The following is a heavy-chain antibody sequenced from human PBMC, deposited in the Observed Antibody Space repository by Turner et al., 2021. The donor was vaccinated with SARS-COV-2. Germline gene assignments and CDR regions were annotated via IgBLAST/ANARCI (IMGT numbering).Heavy chain of an antibody. CDR1: GYSFSSYW. CDR2: IYPGDSDT. CDR3: ARRIYDNTGNDY. Sequence: EVPLVQSGAEVKKPGESLKISCKGSGYSFSSYWIGWGRQMPGKGLEWMGIIYPGDSDTSYSPSFQGQVTIAADKSISTAYLQWGGLKASDTAMYYCARRIYDNTGNDYWGQGTLVTVSS. D-gene: IGHD3-22*01. J-gene: IGHJ4*02. V-gene: IGHV5-51*01.